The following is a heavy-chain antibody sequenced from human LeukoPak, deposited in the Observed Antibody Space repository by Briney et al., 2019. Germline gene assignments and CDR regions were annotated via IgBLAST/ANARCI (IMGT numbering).Heavy chain of an antibody. D-gene: IGHD5-18*01. CDR2: ISSSGSTI. V-gene: IGHV3-48*03. CDR3: ARLGYSYGSGYFDY. Sequence: GSLRLSCAASGFTFSSYEMNRVRQAPGKGLEWVSYISSSGSTIYYADSVKGRFTISRDNAKNSLYLQMNSLRAEDTAVYYCARLGYSYGSGYFDYWGQGTLVTVSS. J-gene: IGHJ4*02. CDR1: GFTFSSYE.